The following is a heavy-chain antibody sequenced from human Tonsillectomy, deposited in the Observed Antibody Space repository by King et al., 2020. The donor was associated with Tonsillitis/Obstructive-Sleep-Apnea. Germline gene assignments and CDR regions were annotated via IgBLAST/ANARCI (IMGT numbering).Heavy chain of an antibody. J-gene: IGHJ6*03. D-gene: IGHD2-8*02. CDR2: IIPIFGTA. Sequence: QLVQSGAEVKKPGSSVQVSCKASGGTFSSYGISWVRQAPGQGLEWMGGIIPIFGTANYAQKLQGRVTITADESTSTAYIALGSLRSEDTAVYYCARWGLGYCTGSVCYDIYMDVWGKGTTVTVTS. CDR3: ARWGLGYCTGSVCYDIYMDV. CDR1: GGTFSSYG. V-gene: IGHV1-69*01.